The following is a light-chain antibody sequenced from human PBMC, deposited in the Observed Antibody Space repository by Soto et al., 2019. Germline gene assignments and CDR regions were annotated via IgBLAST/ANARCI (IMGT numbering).Light chain of an antibody. J-gene: IGLJ2*01. CDR1: SSDIGGYNY. Sequence: QPVLTQPASVSGSPGQSITIPCTGTSSDIGGYNYVSWYLQHPGKAPQLMIYDVSNRPSGVSNRFSGSKSGNTASLTISGLQAEDEADYYCTSYTSSVSRYVFGGGTKLTVL. V-gene: IGLV2-14*01. CDR3: TSYTSSVSRYV. CDR2: DVS.